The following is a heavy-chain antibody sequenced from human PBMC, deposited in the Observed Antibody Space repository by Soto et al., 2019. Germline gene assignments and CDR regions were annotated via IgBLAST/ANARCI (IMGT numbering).Heavy chain of an antibody. CDR2: INAGNGNT. Sequence: ASVKVSCKASGYTFTSYAIHWVRQAPGQRLEWMGWINAGNGNTKYSQNFQGRVTITRDTSASTAYMELSSLRSEDTAVYYCARVRSSGWYFDYWGQGTLLTVSS. D-gene: IGHD6-19*01. J-gene: IGHJ4*02. V-gene: IGHV1-3*01. CDR1: GYTFTSYA. CDR3: ARVRSSGWYFDY.